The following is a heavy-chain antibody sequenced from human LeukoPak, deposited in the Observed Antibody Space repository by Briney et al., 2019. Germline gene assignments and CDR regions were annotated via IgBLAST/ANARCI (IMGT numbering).Heavy chain of an antibody. V-gene: IGHV5-51*01. D-gene: IGHD2-2*01. CDR2: IYPGDSDT. CDR3: ARLPRYCSSTSCHFDY. J-gene: IGHJ4*02. CDR1: GYSFTSYW. Sequence: GESLKISCKGSGYSFTSYWIGWVRQMPGKGLEWMGIIYPGDSDTRYSPSFQGQVTISADKSISTAYLQWSSLKASDTATYYCARLPRYCSSTSCHFDYWGQGTLVTVSS.